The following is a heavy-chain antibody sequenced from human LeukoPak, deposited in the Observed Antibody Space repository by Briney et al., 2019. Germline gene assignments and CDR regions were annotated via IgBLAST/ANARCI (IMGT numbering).Heavy chain of an antibody. CDR1: GFTFSSYA. CDR2: ISGSGAST. V-gene: IGHV3-23*01. D-gene: IGHD3-3*01. Sequence: GGSLRLSCAASGFTFSSYAMSWVRQAPGKGLEWVSAISGSGASTYYADSVKGRFTISRDNSKNTLYLQMNSLRAEDTAVYYCAKVDYDFWSGYPGRGMDVWGQGTTVTVSS. CDR3: AKVDYDFWSGYPGRGMDV. J-gene: IGHJ6*02.